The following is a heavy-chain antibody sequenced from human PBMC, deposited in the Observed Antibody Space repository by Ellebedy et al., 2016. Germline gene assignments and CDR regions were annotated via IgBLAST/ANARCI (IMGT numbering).Heavy chain of an antibody. Sequence: ASVKVSCKASGYTFSDYDINWVRQATGQRLEWMGWLNPKTNNKAYAQKFQGRLTLTRDTSISTAYMELSSLRSEDTALYSCVRYDYGSGGNWFDPWGQGTQVTVSS. J-gene: IGHJ5*02. CDR1: GYTFSDYD. D-gene: IGHD3-10*01. CDR2: LNPKTNNK. CDR3: VRYDYGSGGNWFDP. V-gene: IGHV1-8*02.